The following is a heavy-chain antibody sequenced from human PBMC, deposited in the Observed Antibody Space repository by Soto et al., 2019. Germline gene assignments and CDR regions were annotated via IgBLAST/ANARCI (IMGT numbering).Heavy chain of an antibody. Sequence: QVQLQQWGAGLLKPSETLSLTCAVYGGSFSGYYWSWIRQPPGKGLEWIGEINHSGSTNYNPPLKSRVTISVDTSKNQFSLKLSSVTAADTAVYYCARAIVGATRWFDPWGQGTLVTVSS. CDR3: ARAIVGATRWFDP. V-gene: IGHV4-34*01. CDR1: GGSFSGYY. CDR2: INHSGST. D-gene: IGHD1-26*01. J-gene: IGHJ5*02.